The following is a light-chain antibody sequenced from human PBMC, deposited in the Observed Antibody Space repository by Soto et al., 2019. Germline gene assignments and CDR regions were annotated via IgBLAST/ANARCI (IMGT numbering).Light chain of an antibody. CDR1: SSNIGNNA. V-gene: IGLV1-36*01. CDR2: YDD. Sequence: QSVLTQPPSVSAAPSQRVTISCSGSSSNIGNNAVNWYQQVPGKAPKLLIHYDDRVASGVSDRFSGSKSGTSASLAISGPQSEDEADYYCAAWDDSLNGPVFGGGTKLTVL. CDR3: AAWDDSLNGPV. J-gene: IGLJ3*02.